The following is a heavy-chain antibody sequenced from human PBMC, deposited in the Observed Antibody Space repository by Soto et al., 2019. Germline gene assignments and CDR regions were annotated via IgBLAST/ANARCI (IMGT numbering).Heavy chain of an antibody. CDR3: ARDSTGAYYYYYGMDV. D-gene: IGHD6-25*01. Sequence: PGESLKISCKGSGYSFTSYWIGWVRQMPGKGLEWMGIIYPGDSDTRYSPSFQGQVTISADKSISTAYLQWSSLKASDTAMYYCARDSTGAYYYYYGMDVWGKGTTVTVSS. CDR1: GYSFTSYW. V-gene: IGHV5-51*01. J-gene: IGHJ6*04. CDR2: IYPGDSDT.